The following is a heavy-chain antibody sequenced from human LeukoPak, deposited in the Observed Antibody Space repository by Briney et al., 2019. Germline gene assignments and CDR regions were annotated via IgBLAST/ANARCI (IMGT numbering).Heavy chain of an antibody. V-gene: IGHV3-23*01. CDR2: ISFNGRNT. CDR3: ARDVELST. CDR1: GFNFADSA. D-gene: IGHD3-16*02. Sequence: GGSLRLSCAASGFNFADSAMSWVRQTPRKGLEWVSLISFNGRNTYYGDSVKGRFTISRDNSKDTVYLQMNSLRAEDTAIFYCARDVELSTWGPGTMVTVSS. J-gene: IGHJ3*01.